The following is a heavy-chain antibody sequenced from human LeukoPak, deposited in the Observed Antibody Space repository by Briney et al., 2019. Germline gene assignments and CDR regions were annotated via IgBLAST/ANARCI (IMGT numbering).Heavy chain of an antibody. Sequence: SETLSLTCTVSGGSISTYYWSWIRQRPGKGLEWSAYTYYSGSTSYNPSLKTRVTISVDMSKNQFSLKLSSVTAADTAVYYCARHSRYGDFDYWGQGTLLTVSS. CDR3: ARHSRYGDFDY. CDR1: GGSISTYY. V-gene: IGHV4-59*08. J-gene: IGHJ4*02. D-gene: IGHD4-17*01. CDR2: TYYSGST.